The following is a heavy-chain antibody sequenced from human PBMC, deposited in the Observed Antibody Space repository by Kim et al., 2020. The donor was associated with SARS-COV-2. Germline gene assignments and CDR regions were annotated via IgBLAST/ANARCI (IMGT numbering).Heavy chain of an antibody. V-gene: IGHV3-20*03. D-gene: IGHD3-3*01. J-gene: IGHJ4*02. Sequence: SVKGRFTISRDNAKNSLDLQMNSLGAEDTALYYCARDPYDFWSGYYHDYWGQGTLVTVSS. CDR3: ARDPYDFWSGYYHDY.